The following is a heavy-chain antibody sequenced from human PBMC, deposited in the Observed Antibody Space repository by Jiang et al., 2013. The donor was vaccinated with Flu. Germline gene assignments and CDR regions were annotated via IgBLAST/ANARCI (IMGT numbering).Heavy chain of an antibody. J-gene: IGHJ4*02. D-gene: IGHD3-22*01. Sequence: KGRFTISRDNSKNTLYLQMNSLRAEDTAVYYCAKAIYDSSGYYMYYFDYWGQGTLVTVSS. V-gene: IGHV3-23*01. CDR3: AKAIYDSSGYYMYYFDY.